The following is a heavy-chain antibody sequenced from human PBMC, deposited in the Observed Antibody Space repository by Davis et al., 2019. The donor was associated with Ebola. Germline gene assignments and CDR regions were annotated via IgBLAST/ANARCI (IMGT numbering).Heavy chain of an antibody. Sequence: GESLKISCAASGFTFTRYSMNWVRQAPGKGLEWVSYIGPSSSTIYYADSVKGRFTISRDNAKNSLYLQMNSLRDEDTAVYYCARGGGGGLLDDYWGQGTLVTVSS. J-gene: IGHJ4*02. CDR2: IGPSSSTI. D-gene: IGHD3-16*01. CDR1: GFTFTRYS. V-gene: IGHV3-48*02. CDR3: ARGGGGGLLDDY.